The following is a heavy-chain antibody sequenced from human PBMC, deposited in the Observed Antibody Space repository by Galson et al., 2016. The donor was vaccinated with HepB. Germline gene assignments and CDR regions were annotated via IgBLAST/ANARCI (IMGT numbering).Heavy chain of an antibody. J-gene: IGHJ4*02. CDR3: ATFSHYGSGLDK. CDR1: GFTFRTYN. Sequence: SLRLSCAASGFTFRTYNIHWVRQAPGKGPEWVAAIWYDGGNKYYADSVKGRFTISRDNSNNTVHVQMDSLRAGDTAIYYCATFSHYGSGLDKWGQGTLVTVSS. CDR2: IWYDGGNK. V-gene: IGHV3-33*01. D-gene: IGHD3-10*01.